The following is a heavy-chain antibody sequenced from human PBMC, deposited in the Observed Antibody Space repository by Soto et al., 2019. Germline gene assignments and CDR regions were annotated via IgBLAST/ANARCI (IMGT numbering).Heavy chain of an antibody. Sequence: GASLKVSCKASGGTFSSYAISWVRQAPGQGLEWMGGIIPIFGTANYAQKFQGRVTITADESTSTAYMELSSLRSEDTAVYYCARGPYSTGTAYYYYYGMDVWGQGTTVTSP. D-gene: IGHD1-1*01. J-gene: IGHJ6*02. CDR3: ARGPYSTGTAYYYYYGMDV. CDR1: GGTFSSYA. CDR2: IIPIFGTA. V-gene: IGHV1-69*13.